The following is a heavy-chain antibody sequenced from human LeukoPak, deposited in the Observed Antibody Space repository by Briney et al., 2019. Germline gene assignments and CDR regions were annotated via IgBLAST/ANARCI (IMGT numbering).Heavy chain of an antibody. CDR1: GFTFSSYG. Sequence: GESLRLSCAASGFTFSSYGMHWVRKAPGKGLEWVAVIWYDGSNKYYADSVKGRFTISRDNSKNTLYLQMNSLRAEDTAVYYCARVVEQWLVRGGFDYWGQGTLVTVSS. CDR2: IWYDGSNK. D-gene: IGHD6-19*01. J-gene: IGHJ4*02. V-gene: IGHV3-33*01. CDR3: ARVVEQWLVRGGFDY.